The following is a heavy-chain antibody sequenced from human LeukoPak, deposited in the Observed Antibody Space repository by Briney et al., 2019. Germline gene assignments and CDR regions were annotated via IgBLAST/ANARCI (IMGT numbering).Heavy chain of an antibody. CDR1: GFIFSNYG. CDR3: AVIAGSDESRQINWFDP. CDR2: ISSASSTK. D-gene: IGHD1-26*01. Sequence: GGSLRLSCAASGFIFSNYGMNWVRQAPGKGLEWVSYISSASSTKYYADSVKGRFTVSRDSAKNSLYLQMNSLRAEDTAVYYCAVIAGSDESRQINWFDPWGQGTLVTVSS. J-gene: IGHJ5*02. V-gene: IGHV3-48*01.